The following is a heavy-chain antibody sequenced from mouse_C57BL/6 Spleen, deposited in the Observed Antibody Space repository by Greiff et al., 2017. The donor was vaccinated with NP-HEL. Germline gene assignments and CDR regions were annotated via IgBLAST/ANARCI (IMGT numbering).Heavy chain of an antibody. J-gene: IGHJ2*01. D-gene: IGHD2-1*01. CDR2: IDPSDSYT. CDR3: ARRGDYYRGFDY. V-gene: IGHV1-69*01. CDR1: GYTFTSYW. Sequence: QVQLQQPGAELVMPGASVKLSCKASGYTFTSYWMHWVKQRPGQGLEWIGEIDPSDSYTNYNQKFKGKSTLTVDKSSSTAYMQLSSLTSEDSAVYYCARRGDYYRGFDYWGQGTTLTVSS.